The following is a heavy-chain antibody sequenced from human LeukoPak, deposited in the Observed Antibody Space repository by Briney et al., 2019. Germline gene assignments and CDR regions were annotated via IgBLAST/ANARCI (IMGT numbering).Heavy chain of an antibody. Sequence: SETLSLTCAVYGGSFNGYYWSWIRQPPGKGLEWIGEINHSGSTNYNPSLKSRVTISVDTSKDQFSLKLSSVTAADTAVYYCARGRGVYYGSGRYNWFDPWGQGTLVTVSS. D-gene: IGHD3-10*01. CDR1: GGSFNGYY. CDR2: INHSGST. J-gene: IGHJ5*02. CDR3: ARGRGVYYGSGRYNWFDP. V-gene: IGHV4-34*01.